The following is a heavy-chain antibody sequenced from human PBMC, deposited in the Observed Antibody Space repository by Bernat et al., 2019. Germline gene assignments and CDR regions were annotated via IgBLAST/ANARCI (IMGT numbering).Heavy chain of an antibody. V-gene: IGHV3-33*01. J-gene: IGHJ3*02. CDR1: GFTFSSYG. CDR3: ARDPGTLVNDAFDI. CDR2: IWYDGSNK. Sequence: QVQLVESGGGVVQPGRSLRLSCAASGFTFSSYGMHWVRQAPGKGLEWVAVIWYDGSNKYYADSVKGRFTISRDNSTNTLYLQMNSLRAEDTAVYYCARDPGTLVNDAFDIWGQGTMVTVSS. D-gene: IGHD1-26*01.